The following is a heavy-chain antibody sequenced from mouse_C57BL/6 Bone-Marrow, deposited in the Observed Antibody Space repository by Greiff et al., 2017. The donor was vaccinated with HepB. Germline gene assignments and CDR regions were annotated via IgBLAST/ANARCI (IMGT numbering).Heavy chain of an antibody. CDR3: ARDDRYFDV. J-gene: IGHJ1*03. CDR2: IDPSASET. V-gene: IGHV1-52*01. D-gene: IGHD2-3*01. Sequence: QFHVKHPGAELVRPGSSVKLSCKASGYTFTSYWMHWVKQRPIQGLEGIGNIDPSASETHYNQKFKDKSTLNVDKSSSTAYMQLSSVTSEDSAVYYGARDDRYFDVWGTGTTVTGSS. CDR1: GYTFTSYW.